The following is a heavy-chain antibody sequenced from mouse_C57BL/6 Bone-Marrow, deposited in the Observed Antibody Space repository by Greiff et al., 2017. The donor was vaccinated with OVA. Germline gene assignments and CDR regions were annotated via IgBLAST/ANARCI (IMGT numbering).Heavy chain of an antibody. CDR3: ARHGVVTPFDY. J-gene: IGHJ2*01. V-gene: IGHV1-50*01. D-gene: IGHD2-5*01. CDR2: IDPSDSYT. Sequence: QVQLQQSGAELVKPGASVKLSCKASGYTFTSYWMQWVKQRPGQGLEWIGEIDPSDSYTNYNQKFKGKATLTVDTSSSTAYMQLSSLTSEDSAVYYCARHGVVTPFDYWGQGTTLTVSS. CDR1: GYTFTSYW.